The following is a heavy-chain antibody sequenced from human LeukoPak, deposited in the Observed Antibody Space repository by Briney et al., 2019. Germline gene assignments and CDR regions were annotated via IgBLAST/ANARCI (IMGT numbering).Heavy chain of an antibody. CDR2: FDPADNET. CDR3: ASGYSDSSAYDYVRDVFDI. CDR1: GYTLSEVS. J-gene: IGHJ3*02. D-gene: IGHD3-22*01. V-gene: IGHV1-24*01. Sequence: ASVKVSCKVTGYTLSEVSMHWLRQAPGKGLEWRGRFDPADNETSYARMVKGRVTMTEDTSTDTAYMELSSPRSEDTAVYYCASGYSDSSAYDYVRDVFDIRGQGTMVTISS.